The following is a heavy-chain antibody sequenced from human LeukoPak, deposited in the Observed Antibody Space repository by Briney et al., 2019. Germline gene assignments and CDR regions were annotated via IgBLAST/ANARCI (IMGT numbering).Heavy chain of an antibody. CDR1: GFNFAAYW. V-gene: IGHV3-7*05. Sequence: GESLRLSCAASGFNFAAYWMSWVRQAPGKGLEWVANTKVDGTEKYYVDSVTGRFTISRDNAKNSLSLQMSGLRAEDTATYYCARDWNGSGTAFDHWGQGTLVTVSS. D-gene: IGHD1-1*01. CDR2: TKVDGTEK. CDR3: ARDWNGSGTAFDH. J-gene: IGHJ4*02.